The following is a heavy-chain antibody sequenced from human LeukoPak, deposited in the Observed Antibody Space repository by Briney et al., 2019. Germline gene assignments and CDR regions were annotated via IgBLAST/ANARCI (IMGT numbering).Heavy chain of an antibody. CDR2: IKSNTDGGTT. CDR1: GFTFSNTW. J-gene: IGHJ5*02. CDR3: TSLVVVIRNWFDP. D-gene: IGHD3-22*01. V-gene: IGHV3-15*01. Sequence: PGRSPTLACSASGFTFSNTWMSWARQPPGKGLEWVGRIKSNTDGGTTAYAAPVTGRFTISRDDSKNTLYLQMNSLKTEDTAVYYCTSLVVVIRNWFDPWGQGTLVTVSS.